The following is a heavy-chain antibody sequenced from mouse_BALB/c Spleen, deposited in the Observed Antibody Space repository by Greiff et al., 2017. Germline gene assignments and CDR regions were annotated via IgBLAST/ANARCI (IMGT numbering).Heavy chain of an antibody. CDR2: IWAGGST. D-gene: IGHD2-3*01. Sequence: VKVVESGPGLVAPSQSLSITCTVSGFSLTSYGVHWVRQPPGKGLEWLGVIWAGGSTNYNSALMSRLSISKDNSKSQVFLKMNSLQTDDTAMYYCARDRWLLRAMDYGGQGTSVTVSS. CDR3: ARDRWLLRAMDY. J-gene: IGHJ4*01. V-gene: IGHV2-9*02. CDR1: GFSLTSYG.